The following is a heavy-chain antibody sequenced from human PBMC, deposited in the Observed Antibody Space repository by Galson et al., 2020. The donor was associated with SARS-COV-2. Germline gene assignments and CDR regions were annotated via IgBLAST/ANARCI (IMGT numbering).Heavy chain of an antibody. Sequence: GGPLRLSCAASGFTFSSSAMHWVRQAPGKGLEWVAVISYDGSNKYYADSVKGRFTISRDNSKSTLYLQMNSLRAEDTAVYYGARGGSVLLGFGISFDYWGQGTLITVSS. D-gene: IGHD3-10*01. CDR3: ARGGSVLLGFGISFDY. CDR2: ISYDGSNK. V-gene: IGHV3-30*04. J-gene: IGHJ4*02. CDR1: GFTFSSSA.